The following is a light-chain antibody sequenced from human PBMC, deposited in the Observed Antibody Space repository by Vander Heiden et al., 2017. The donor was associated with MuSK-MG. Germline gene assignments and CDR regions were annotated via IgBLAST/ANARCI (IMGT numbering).Light chain of an antibody. Sequence: DIQMTQSPSSLSASVGDRVTITCRASQSISSYLNWYQPKQGKTPKLLIYAASSFLSGVPTTYSRSGPRREITLTMSSLQPEDFPTYYCLHSNDTGRTFGQGTKVEIK. CDR1: QSISSY. J-gene: IGKJ1*01. V-gene: IGKV1-39*01. CDR3: LHSNDTGRT. CDR2: AAS.